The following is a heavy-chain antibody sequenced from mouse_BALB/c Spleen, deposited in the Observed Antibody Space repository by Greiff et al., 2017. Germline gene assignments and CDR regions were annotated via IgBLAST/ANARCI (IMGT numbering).Heavy chain of an antibody. CDR1: GFTFSSYA. CDR2: ISSGGSYT. Sequence: EVQLQESGGGLVKPGGSLKLSCAASGFTFSSYAMSWVRQSPEKRLEWVAEISSGGSYTYYPDTVTGRFTISRDNAKNTLYLEMSSLRSEDTAMYYCARDLDYYGSSYDWYFDVWGAGTTVTVSS. CDR3: ARDLDYYGSSYDWYFDV. J-gene: IGHJ1*01. V-gene: IGHV5-9-4*01. D-gene: IGHD1-1*01.